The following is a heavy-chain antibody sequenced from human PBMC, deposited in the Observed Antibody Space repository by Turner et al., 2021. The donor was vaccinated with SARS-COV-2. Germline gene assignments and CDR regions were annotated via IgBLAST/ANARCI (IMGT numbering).Heavy chain of an antibody. CDR1: GGSISHFY. V-gene: IGHV4-4*07. CDR3: ARDGDLRRNWFDP. CDR2: VYSSGST. J-gene: IGHJ5*02. D-gene: IGHD4-17*01. Sequence: QVQLQESGPRLVKPSETLSLPCGVSGGSISHFYWSWIRQPAGKGLEWIGRVYSSGSTNYNPSLKSRITMSIDTSKNQFSLRLSSVTAADTAVYYCARDGDLRRNWFDPWGQGTLVTVSS.